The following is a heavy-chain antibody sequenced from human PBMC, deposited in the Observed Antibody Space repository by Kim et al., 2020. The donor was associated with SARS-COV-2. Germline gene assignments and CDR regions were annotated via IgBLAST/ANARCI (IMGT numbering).Heavy chain of an antibody. J-gene: IGHJ4*02. Sequence: GGSLRLSCAASGFTFSSYGMHWVRQAPGKGLEWVAGIWYDGSNKYYADSVKGRFTISRDNSKNTLYLQMNSLRAEDTAVYYCARAHPSVGAPAGFDYWGQSTLVTVSS. CDR3: ARAHPSVGAPAGFDY. D-gene: IGHD1-26*01. CDR1: GFTFSSYG. CDR2: IWYDGSNK. V-gene: IGHV3-33*01.